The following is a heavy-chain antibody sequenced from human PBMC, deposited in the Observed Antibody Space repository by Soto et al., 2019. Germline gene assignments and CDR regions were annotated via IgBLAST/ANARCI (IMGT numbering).Heavy chain of an antibody. CDR2: INHSGST. D-gene: IGHD2-21*02. Sequence: SETLSLTCVVYGGSFSAYYWSWIRQPPGKGLEWIGEINHSGSTNYNPSLKSRVTISVDTSKSQFSLKLTSVTAEDTAVYYCARSSVTFDSCGQGTLVTVSS. V-gene: IGHV4-34*01. J-gene: IGHJ5*01. CDR1: GGSFSAYY. CDR3: ARSSVTFDS.